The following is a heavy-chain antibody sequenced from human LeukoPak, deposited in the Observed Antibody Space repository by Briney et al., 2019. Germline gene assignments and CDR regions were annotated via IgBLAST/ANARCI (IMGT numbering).Heavy chain of an antibody. D-gene: IGHD3-9*01. J-gene: IGHJ4*02. Sequence: KPSETLSLTCTVSGGSISSYYWSWIRQPPGKGLEWIGDIYYSGSTNYNPSLKSRVTISVDQSKNQFSLNLSSVTAADTAVYYCARGSDILTGYPYFDYWGQGPLVRVSS. CDR3: ARGSDILTGYPYFDY. CDR1: GGSISSYY. CDR2: IYYSGST. V-gene: IGHV4-59*01.